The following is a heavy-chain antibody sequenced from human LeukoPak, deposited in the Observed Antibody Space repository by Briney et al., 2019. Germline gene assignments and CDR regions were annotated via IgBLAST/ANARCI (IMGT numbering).Heavy chain of an antibody. CDR2: IYYSGNT. J-gene: IGHJ4*02. CDR1: GGSITSSSYY. V-gene: IGHV4-39*07. D-gene: IGHD4-23*01. Sequence: PSETLSLTCTVSGGSITSSSYYWGWIRQPPGKGLEWIANIYYSGNTYYSPSLKSRVTISVDTSKNQFSLKLSPVTAADTAVYYCARDLAVVTPGYFDYWGQGTLVTVSS. CDR3: ARDLAVVTPGYFDY.